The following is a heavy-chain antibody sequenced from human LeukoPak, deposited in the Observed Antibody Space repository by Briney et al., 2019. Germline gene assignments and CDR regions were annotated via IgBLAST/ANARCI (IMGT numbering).Heavy chain of an antibody. J-gene: IGHJ6*03. Sequence: ASVTVSFKASGYTFTSYEINWVRQPTGQGLAWMGWMNPKSENTGYAQKFQGRVTMTRNTSISTAYMELSSLRSEDTALYYCATRGSGVVTTNYYYYMDVWGKGATVTVSS. CDR1: GYTFTSYE. D-gene: IGHD3-3*01. CDR3: ATRGSGVVTTNYYYYMDV. CDR2: MNPKSENT. V-gene: IGHV1-8*01.